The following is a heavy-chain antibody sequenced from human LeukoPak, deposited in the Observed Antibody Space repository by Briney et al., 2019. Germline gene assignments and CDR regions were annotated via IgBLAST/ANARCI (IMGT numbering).Heavy chain of an antibody. CDR1: GFTFSDYY. J-gene: IGHJ6*03. D-gene: IGHD3-10*01. Sequence: GGSLRLSCAASGFTFSDYYMTWIRQAPGKGLEWISYISSSGSTIYYAGSVKGRFTISRDNAKNSLYLQMNSLRAEDTAVYYYARAPLGMVRGVTMDVWGKGTTVTVSS. V-gene: IGHV3-11*01. CDR3: ARAPLGMVRGVTMDV. CDR2: ISSSGSTI.